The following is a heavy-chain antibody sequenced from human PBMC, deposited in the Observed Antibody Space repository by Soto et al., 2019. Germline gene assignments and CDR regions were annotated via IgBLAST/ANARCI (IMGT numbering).Heavy chain of an antibody. D-gene: IGHD4-17*01. CDR2: IYPGDSDT. V-gene: IGHV5-51*01. Sequence: GESLKISCKGSGYSFTSYWIGWVRQMPGKGLEWMGIIYPGDSDTRYSPSFQGQVTISADKSISTAYLQWSSLRASDTAMYHCARLLPLTYAAYSYSGMDVWGQGTTVTVS. CDR1: GYSFTSYW. CDR3: ARLLPLTYAAYSYSGMDV. J-gene: IGHJ6*02.